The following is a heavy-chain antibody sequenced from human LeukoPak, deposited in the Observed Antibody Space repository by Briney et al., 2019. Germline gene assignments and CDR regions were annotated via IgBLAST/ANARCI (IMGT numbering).Heavy chain of an antibody. CDR2: IYHSGST. V-gene: IGHV4-38-2*02. CDR1: GYSISSGYY. D-gene: IGHD6-6*01. CDR3: ARGGIAARGDYFDY. J-gene: IGHJ4*02. Sequence: SETLSLTCTVSGYSISSGYYWGWIRQPPGKGLEWIGSIYHSGSTNYNPSLKSRVTISVDTSKNQFSLKLSSVTAADTAVYYCARGGIAARGDYFDYWGQGTLVTVSS.